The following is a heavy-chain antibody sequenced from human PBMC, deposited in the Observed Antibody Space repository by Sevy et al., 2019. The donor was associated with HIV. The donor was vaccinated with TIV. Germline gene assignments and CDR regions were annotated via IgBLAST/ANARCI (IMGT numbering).Heavy chain of an antibody. Sequence: GSLRLSCAASGFTFSSYAMSWVRQAPGKGLEWVSAISGSGGSTYYADSVKGRFTISRDNSKNTLYLQMNSLRAEDTAVYYCATLPYYYGSGSYKSYYYYGMDVWGQGTTVTVSS. D-gene: IGHD3-10*01. CDR3: ATLPYYYGSGSYKSYYYYGMDV. V-gene: IGHV3-23*01. CDR1: GFTFSSYA. J-gene: IGHJ6*02. CDR2: ISGSGGST.